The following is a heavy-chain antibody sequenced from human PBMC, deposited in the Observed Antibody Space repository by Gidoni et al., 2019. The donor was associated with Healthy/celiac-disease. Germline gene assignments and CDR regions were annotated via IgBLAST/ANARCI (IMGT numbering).Heavy chain of an antibody. V-gene: IGHV1-18*04. CDR1: GYTFTSYG. CDR2: ISAYNGNT. J-gene: IGHJ4*02. CDR3: ARFRNYDILTGYSPPDY. D-gene: IGHD3-9*01. Sequence: QVQLVQSGAEVKKPGASVTVSCKASGYTFTSYGISWVRQAPGQGLEWMGWISAYNGNTNYAQKLQGRVTMTTDTSTSTAYMELRSLRSDDTAVYYCARFRNYDILTGYSPPDYWGQGTLVTVSS.